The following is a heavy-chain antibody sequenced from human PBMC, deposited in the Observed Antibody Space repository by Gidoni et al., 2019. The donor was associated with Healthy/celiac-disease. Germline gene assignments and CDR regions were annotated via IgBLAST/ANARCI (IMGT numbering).Heavy chain of an antibody. CDR1: GFTFRGSA. J-gene: IGHJ6*02. D-gene: IGHD3-16*01. Sequence: EVQLVESGGGLVQPGGSLKLPCAASGFTFRGSAMPWVRQAPGKGLEWVGRIRSKANSYATAYAASVKGRFTISRDDSKNTAYLQMNSLKTEDTAVYYCTRRGSGTFGYYYYYGMDVWGQGTTVTVSS. V-gene: IGHV3-73*01. CDR2: IRSKANSYAT. CDR3: TRRGSGTFGYYYYYGMDV.